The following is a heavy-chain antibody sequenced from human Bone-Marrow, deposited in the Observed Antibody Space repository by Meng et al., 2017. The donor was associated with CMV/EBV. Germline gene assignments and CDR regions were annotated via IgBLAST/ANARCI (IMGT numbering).Heavy chain of an antibody. CDR1: GSTITSGNYY. Sequence: QGLGPGLARPPHTPSPTCPVSGSTITSGNYYWCWHRQPPGKGLEWIGYIYYSGSTYYNPSLKSRVTISVDTSKNQFSLKLSSVTAADTAVYYCIGGVVYGDYVGYFDYWGQGTLVTVSS. V-gene: IGHV4-30-4*08. CDR2: IYYSGST. J-gene: IGHJ4*02. D-gene: IGHD4-17*01. CDR3: IGGVVYGDYVGYFDY.